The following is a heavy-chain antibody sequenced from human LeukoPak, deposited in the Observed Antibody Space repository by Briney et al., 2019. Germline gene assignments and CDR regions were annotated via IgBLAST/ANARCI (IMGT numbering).Heavy chain of an antibody. V-gene: IGHV3-73*01. Sequence: GESLKISCKGSGYSFTSYWIGWVRQASGKGLEWVGRIRSKANSYATAYAASVKGRFTISRDDSKNTAYLQMNSLKTEDTAVYYCTRHLEEARYYYYYYMDVWGKGTTVTISS. CDR1: GYSFTSYW. CDR3: TRHLEEARYYYYYYMDV. D-gene: IGHD5-24*01. CDR2: IRSKANSYAT. J-gene: IGHJ6*03.